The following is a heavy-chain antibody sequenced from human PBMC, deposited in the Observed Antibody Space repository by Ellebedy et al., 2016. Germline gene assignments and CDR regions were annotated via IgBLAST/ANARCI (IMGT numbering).Heavy chain of an antibody. V-gene: IGHV2-5*01. CDR3: AHKSTNREVDY. Sequence: SGPTLVKPTQTLTLTSTFSGFSLDTSAVVVGWIRQPPGKALEWLSFIYGNDDKRYRPSLRSRLTITKDTSKNQVVLTMTNMEPVDTGTYFCAHKSTNREVDYWGQGTLVTVSS. D-gene: IGHD1-14*01. J-gene: IGHJ4*02. CDR1: GFSLDTSAVV. CDR2: IYGNDDK.